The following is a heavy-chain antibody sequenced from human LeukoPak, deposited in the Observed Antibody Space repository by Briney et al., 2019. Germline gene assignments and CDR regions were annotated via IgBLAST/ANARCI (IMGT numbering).Heavy chain of an antibody. V-gene: IGHV4-59*08. Sequence: SETLSLTCTVPGGSISGDYWSWIRQPPGKGLEWIDYITYSGSTNYNPSLKSRVTMSVDTYKNQFSLRLSSVTAADTAVYYCARHGSSYSFDCWGQGILVTVSS. CDR2: ITYSGST. D-gene: IGHD6-13*01. J-gene: IGHJ4*02. CDR3: ARHGSSYSFDC. CDR1: GGSISGDY.